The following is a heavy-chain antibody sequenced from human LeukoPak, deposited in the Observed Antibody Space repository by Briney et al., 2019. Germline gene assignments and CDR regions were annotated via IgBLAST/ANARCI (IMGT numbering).Heavy chain of an antibody. D-gene: IGHD1-1*01. V-gene: IGHV3-53*01. J-gene: IGHJ4*02. CDR1: GFSVSNNY. CDR2: IYSGGST. CDR3: ARGQNVPA. Sequence: GRSLRLSCAASGFSVSNNYMNWVRQAPGKGLEWVSVIYSGGSTYYADSVKGRFTISRDNSKNTLYLQMNSLRAEDTAVYYCARGQNVPAWGQGTLVTVSS.